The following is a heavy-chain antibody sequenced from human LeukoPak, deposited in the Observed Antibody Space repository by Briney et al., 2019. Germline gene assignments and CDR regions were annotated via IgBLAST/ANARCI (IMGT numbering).Heavy chain of an antibody. J-gene: IGHJ4*02. Sequence: SETLSLTCTISGGSIGSYYWSWIRQPPGKGLEWIGYTYYSGSTNYNPSLKSRVTISVDTSKNQFSLKVSSVTAADTAVYYCARADGYNYAIDYWGQGTLVTVSS. D-gene: IGHD5-24*01. CDR1: GGSIGSYY. CDR3: ARADGYNYAIDY. CDR2: TYYSGST. V-gene: IGHV4-59*01.